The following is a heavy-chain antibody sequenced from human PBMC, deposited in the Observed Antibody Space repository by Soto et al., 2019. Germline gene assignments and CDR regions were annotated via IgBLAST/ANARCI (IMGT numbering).Heavy chain of an antibody. CDR1: GGTFSDHT. CDR2: ISPVLGTT. D-gene: IGHD5-18*01. J-gene: IGHJ1*01. V-gene: IGHV1-69*08. CDR3: ARGLNEEKSPPGYAEYSQY. Sequence: SVKVSCKASGGTFSDHTINWVRQAPGQGLEWLGRISPVLGTTSYAQKFQGRVTITADKAASAAYMELSSLRSEDTAVYYCARGLNEEKSPPGYAEYSQYWGQGTLVTVSP.